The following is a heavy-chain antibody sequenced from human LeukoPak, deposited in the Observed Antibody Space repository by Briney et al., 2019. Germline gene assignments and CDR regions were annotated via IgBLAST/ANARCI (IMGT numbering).Heavy chain of an antibody. D-gene: IGHD2-2*01. CDR1: GYTFTGSY. CDR3: ARDKYCSSTSCSYGMDV. V-gene: IGHV1-2*02. Sequence: ASVKVSCKASGYTFTGSYMHWVRQAPGQGLEWMGWINPNSGGTNYAQKFQGRVTMTRGTSISTAYMELSRLRSDDTAVYYCARDKYCSSTSCSYGMDVWGQGTTVTVSS. J-gene: IGHJ6*02. CDR2: INPNSGGT.